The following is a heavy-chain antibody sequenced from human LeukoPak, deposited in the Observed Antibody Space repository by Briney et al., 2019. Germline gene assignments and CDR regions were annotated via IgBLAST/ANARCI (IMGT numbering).Heavy chain of an antibody. CDR2: ISYDGSDK. Sequence: HPGRSLRLSCAASGFTFSSYGMHWVRQAPGKGPEWLARISYDGSDKDYAHSVKGRFTISRDNSKKTLYLQMNSLTAEDTALYHCAREGGHLIDARGAVDYWGQGTLVTVSS. D-gene: IGHD2-15*01. CDR1: GFTFSSYG. J-gene: IGHJ4*02. V-gene: IGHV3-30*03. CDR3: AREGGHLIDARGAVDY.